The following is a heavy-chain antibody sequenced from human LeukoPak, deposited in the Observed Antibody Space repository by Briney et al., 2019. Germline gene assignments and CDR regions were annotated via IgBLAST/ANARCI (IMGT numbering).Heavy chain of an antibody. J-gene: IGHJ4*02. Sequence: SETLSLTCTVSGGSISSNTYFWAWIRQPPGKGLEWIGTIYYSGSTYYNPSLNSRVTISVDTSKNQFSLKVTSVTAADTAVYYCARLAYWSGGSCHHDYWGQGTLVTVSS. V-gene: IGHV4-39*01. D-gene: IGHD2-15*01. CDR1: GGSISSNTYF. CDR3: ARLAYWSGGSCHHDY. CDR2: IYYSGST.